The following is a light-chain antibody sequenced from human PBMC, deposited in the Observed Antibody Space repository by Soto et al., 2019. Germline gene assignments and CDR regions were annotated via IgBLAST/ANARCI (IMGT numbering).Light chain of an antibody. J-gene: IGLJ1*01. CDR1: SXDVGGYNY. Sequence: QSVLTQPASVSGSPGQSITISCTGTSXDVGGYNYVSWYQQHPGKAPKLMIYDVSNRPSGVSNRFSGSKSGNTASLTISGLQAEDEADYYCSSYTSSSTLDVFGTGTKLTVL. CDR3: SSYTSSSTLDV. V-gene: IGLV2-14*01. CDR2: DVS.